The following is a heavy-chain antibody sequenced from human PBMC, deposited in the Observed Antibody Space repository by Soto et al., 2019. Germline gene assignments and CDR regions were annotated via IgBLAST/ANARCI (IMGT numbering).Heavy chain of an antibody. V-gene: IGHV3-21*01. Sequence: ESLKLSCAASGFSFSSYSMNWVRQAPGKGLEWVSSISSSSSYIYYADSVKGRFTISRDNAKNSLYPQMNSLRAEDTAVYYCARDPQSSDSSGGVYWGQGT. CDR2: ISSSSSYI. CDR3: ARDPQSSDSSGGVY. D-gene: IGHD3-22*01. CDR1: GFSFSSYS. J-gene: IGHJ4*02.